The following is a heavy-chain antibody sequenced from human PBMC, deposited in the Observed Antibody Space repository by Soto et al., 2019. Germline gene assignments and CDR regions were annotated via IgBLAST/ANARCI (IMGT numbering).Heavy chain of an antibody. CDR2: YSGST. Sequence: YSGSTYYNPSLKSRVTISVDTSKNQFSLKLSSVTAADTAVYYCARHATHSSSWVAYWGQGPLVTVSS. CDR3: ARHATHSSSWVAY. D-gene: IGHD6-13*01. J-gene: IGHJ4*02. V-gene: IGHV4-39*01.